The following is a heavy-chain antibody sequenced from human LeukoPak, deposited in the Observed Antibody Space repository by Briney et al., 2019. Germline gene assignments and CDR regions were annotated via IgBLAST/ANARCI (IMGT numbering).Heavy chain of an antibody. D-gene: IGHD1-26*01. V-gene: IGHV4-59*11. Sequence: SETLSLTCTVSGGSISSHYWSWIRQPPGKGQEWIGYIYYSGSTNYNPSLKSRVTISVDTSKNQFSLKLSSVTAADTAVYYCARSAWRAYNWFDPWGQGTLVTVSS. CDR2: IYYSGST. CDR1: GGSISSHY. CDR3: ARSAWRAYNWFDP. J-gene: IGHJ5*02.